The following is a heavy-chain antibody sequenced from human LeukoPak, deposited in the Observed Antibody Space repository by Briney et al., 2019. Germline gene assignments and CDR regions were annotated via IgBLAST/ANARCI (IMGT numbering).Heavy chain of an antibody. Sequence: GGSVKVSCKASGYTFTGYYIHWVRQAPGQGLEWMVWINPNSGGPNYAQNFQGRVTMTTDTSTTTAYMELRSLRFDDTAVYYCARDHFYGSGTYYPDYWGQGTLVTVSS. J-gene: IGHJ4*02. CDR1: GYTFTGYY. D-gene: IGHD3-10*01. V-gene: IGHV1-2*02. CDR3: ARDHFYGSGTYYPDY. CDR2: INPNSGGP.